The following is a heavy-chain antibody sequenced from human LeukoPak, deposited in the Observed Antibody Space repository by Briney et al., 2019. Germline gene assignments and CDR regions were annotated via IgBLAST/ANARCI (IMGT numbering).Heavy chain of an antibody. CDR3: ARSFRKAARRHFDY. V-gene: IGHV1-2*02. CDR2: INPNSGGT. D-gene: IGHD6-6*01. Sequence: GASVKVSCKASGYTFTGSYMHWVRQAPGQGLEWMGWINPNSGGTNYAQKFQGRVTMTRDTSISTAYMELSRLRSDDTAVYYCARSFRKAARRHFDYWGQGTLVTVSS. CDR1: GYTFTGSY. J-gene: IGHJ4*02.